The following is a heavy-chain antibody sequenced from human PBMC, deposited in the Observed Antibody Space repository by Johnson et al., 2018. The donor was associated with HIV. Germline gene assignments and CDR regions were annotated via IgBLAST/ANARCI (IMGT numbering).Heavy chain of an antibody. CDR1: GFTFSSYA. Sequence: QVQLVESGGGVVQPGGSLRLSCAASGFTFSSYAMHWVRQAPGKGLEWVAVISYDGSNKYYADSVKGRFTISRDNSKNTLYLQMNSLRNEDTAVYYCARPRRTLNYDGFDIWGQGTMVTVSS. CDR3: ARPRRTLNYDGFDI. J-gene: IGHJ3*02. CDR2: ISYDGSNK. D-gene: IGHD1-7*01. V-gene: IGHV3-30-3*01.